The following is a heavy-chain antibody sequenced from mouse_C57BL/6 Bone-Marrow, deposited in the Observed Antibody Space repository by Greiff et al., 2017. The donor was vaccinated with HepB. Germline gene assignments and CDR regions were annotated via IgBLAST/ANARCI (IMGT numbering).Heavy chain of an antibody. CDR2: IYPGSGNT. CDR3: ARWDGYYCFDY. D-gene: IGHD2-3*01. V-gene: IGHV1-76*01. CDR1: GYTFTDYY. Sequence: VKLKQSGAELVRPGASVKLSCKASGYTFTDYYINWVKQRPGQGLEWIARIYPGSGNTYYNEKFKGKATLTAEKSSSTAYMQLSSLTSEDSAVYFCARWDGYYCFDYWGQGTTLTVSS. J-gene: IGHJ2*01.